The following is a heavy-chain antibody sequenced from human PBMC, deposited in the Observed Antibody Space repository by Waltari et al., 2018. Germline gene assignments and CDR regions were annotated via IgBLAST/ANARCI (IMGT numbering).Heavy chain of an antibody. CDR1: GGTFSSYA. V-gene: IGHV1-69*08. Sequence: QVQLVQSGAEVKKPGSSVKVSCKASGGTFSSYAISWVRQAPGKGLRRMGSIIPNLRTANIAQKFQGRVAITADKSTDTAYMELSSLRSENTAVYYCEGFRPRDAFDIWGQGTMVTVSS. D-gene: IGHD6-6*01. CDR3: EGFRPRDAFDI. J-gene: IGHJ3*02. CDR2: IIPNLRTA.